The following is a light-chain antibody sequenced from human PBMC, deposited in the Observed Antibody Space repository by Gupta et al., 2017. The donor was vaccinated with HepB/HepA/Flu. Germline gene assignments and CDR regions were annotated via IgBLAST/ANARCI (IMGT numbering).Light chain of an antibody. CDR2: KAS. CDR3: QQYISYLLT. CDR1: QRISSW. Sequence: DIQMSQSPSTLSAAVGDRVTITCRASQRISSWLAWYQQKPGKAPKLLIYKASSLESGVPSRFSGSGSGTEFTLTISSLQPDDFATYYCQQYISYLLTFGGGTKVEIK. J-gene: IGKJ4*01. V-gene: IGKV1-5*03.